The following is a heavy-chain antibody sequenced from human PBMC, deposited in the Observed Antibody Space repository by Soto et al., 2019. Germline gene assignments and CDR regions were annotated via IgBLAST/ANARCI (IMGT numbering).Heavy chain of an antibody. CDR3: ARDWFGYMDV. J-gene: IGHJ6*03. CDR2: ISSSSSTI. CDR1: GFPFSSYS. Sequence: GSLSLSCAAPGFPFSSYSMNWVRPAPGKGLEWVSYISSSSSTIYYADSVKGRFTISRDNAKNSLYLQMNSLRAEDTAVYYCARDWFGYMDVWGKGTTVTVSS. V-gene: IGHV3-48*01. D-gene: IGHD3-10*01.